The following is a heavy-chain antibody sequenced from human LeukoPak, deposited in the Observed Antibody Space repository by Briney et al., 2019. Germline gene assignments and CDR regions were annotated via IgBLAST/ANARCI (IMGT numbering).Heavy chain of an antibody. CDR3: ARERFLDLDAFDI. CDR1: GFTFSSYW. J-gene: IGHJ3*02. CDR2: INTDGSST. D-gene: IGHD3-3*01. V-gene: IGHV3-74*01. Sequence: GGSLRLSCAASGFTFSSYWMHWVRQAPGKGPVWVSRINTDGSSTSYADSVKGRFTISRDNAKNTLYLQMNSLRAEDTAVYYCARERFLDLDAFDIWGQGTMVTVSS.